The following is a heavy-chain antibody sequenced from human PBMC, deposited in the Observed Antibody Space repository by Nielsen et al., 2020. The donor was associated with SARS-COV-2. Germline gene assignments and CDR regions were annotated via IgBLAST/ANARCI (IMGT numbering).Heavy chain of an antibody. D-gene: IGHD3-22*01. CDR3: AKVSRAYYYDSSGYYYDY. CDR1: GFTFSSYG. Sequence: GGSLRLSCAASGFTFSSYGMHWVRQAPGKGLEWVAVISYDGSDKYYADSVKGRFTISRDNSENTLYLQMNSLRAEDTAVYYCAKVSRAYYYDSSGYYYDYWGQGTLVTVSS. CDR2: ISYDGSDK. J-gene: IGHJ4*02. V-gene: IGHV3-30*18.